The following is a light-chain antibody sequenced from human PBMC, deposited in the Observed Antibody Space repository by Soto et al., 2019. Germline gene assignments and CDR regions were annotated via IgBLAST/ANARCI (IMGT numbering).Light chain of an antibody. V-gene: IGKV3-15*01. CDR3: QQFNNWPLT. CDR1: QSVSSN. J-gene: IGKJ4*01. CDR2: DAS. Sequence: IVLTQSPATLSLSPGKRATLSCRASQSVSSNLVWYQQKPGQAPRLLIYDASTRATGVPARFSGSGSGAEFTLTISSLQSEDFAVYYCQQFNNWPLTFGGGTKVDI.